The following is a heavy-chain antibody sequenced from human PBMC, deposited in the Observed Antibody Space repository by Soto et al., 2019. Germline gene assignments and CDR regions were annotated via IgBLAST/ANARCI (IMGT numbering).Heavy chain of an antibody. CDR2: IVVGSGNT. V-gene: IGHV1-58*01. CDR3: AAEVVVVAATWG. J-gene: IGHJ4*02. D-gene: IGHD2-15*01. Sequence: QMQLVQSGPEVKKPGTSVKVSCKASGFTFTSSAVQWVRQARGQRLEWIGWIVVGSGNTNYAQKFQERVTITRDMPTSTAYMELSSLRSEDTAVYYCAAEVVVVAATWGWGQGTLVTVSS. CDR1: GFTFTSSA.